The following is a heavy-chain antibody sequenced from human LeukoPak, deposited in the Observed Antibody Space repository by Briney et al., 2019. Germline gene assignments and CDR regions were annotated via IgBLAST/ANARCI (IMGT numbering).Heavy chain of an antibody. CDR2: IIPILGIA. V-gene: IGHV1-69*04. CDR1: GGTFSSYA. D-gene: IGHD5-12*01. Sequence: ASVKVSCKASGGTFSSYAISWVRQAPGQGLEWMGRIIPILGIANYAQKFQGRVTITADKSTSTAYMELSSLRSEDTAVYYCARDRGPKKEYYFDYWGQGTLVTVSS. CDR3: ARDRGPKKEYYFDY. J-gene: IGHJ4*02.